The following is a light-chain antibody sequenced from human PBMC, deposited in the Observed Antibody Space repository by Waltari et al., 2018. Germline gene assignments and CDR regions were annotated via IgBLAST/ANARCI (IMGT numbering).Light chain of an antibody. CDR2: SAS. Sequence: DVQMTQSPSSLSASVGDRVTSNCRAGQRIGYHLNWYQRQPGRGPRLLIYSASILERGVPSRFSGSGYGTDFTLTISGLQPDDFGTYFCQQSWDAPRTFGQGTKVELK. J-gene: IGKJ1*01. CDR1: QRIGYH. V-gene: IGKV1-39*01. CDR3: QQSWDAPRT.